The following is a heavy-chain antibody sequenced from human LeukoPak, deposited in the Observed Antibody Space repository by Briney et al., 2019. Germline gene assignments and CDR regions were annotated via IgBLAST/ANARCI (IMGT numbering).Heavy chain of an antibody. CDR1: GYTFTTYG. D-gene: IGHD3-22*01. Sequence: GASVKVSCKASGYTFTTYGISWVRQAPGQGLEWMGWINAYNGNTNYAQKFQGRVTMTTDTSTSTAYMELRSLRSDDTAVYYCARAPIVVVFVPEAVPLWEYYFDYWGQGTLVTVSS. V-gene: IGHV1-18*01. CDR3: ARAPIVVVFVPEAVPLWEYYFDY. CDR2: INAYNGNT. J-gene: IGHJ4*02.